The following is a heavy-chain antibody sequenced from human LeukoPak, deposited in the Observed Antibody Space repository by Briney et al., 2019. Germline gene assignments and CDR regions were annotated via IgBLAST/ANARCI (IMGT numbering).Heavy chain of an antibody. Sequence: PSETLSLTCAVYGGSFSSYYWSWIRQPPAKGLECIGYIYYSGSTNYNPSLKSRVTISVDTSKNQFSLKLSSVTAAATAVYYCATAESGYLRNGMDVWGQGTTVTVSS. CDR1: GGSFSSYY. CDR2: IYYSGST. CDR3: ATAESGYLRNGMDV. D-gene: IGHD5-12*01. J-gene: IGHJ6*02. V-gene: IGHV4-59*01.